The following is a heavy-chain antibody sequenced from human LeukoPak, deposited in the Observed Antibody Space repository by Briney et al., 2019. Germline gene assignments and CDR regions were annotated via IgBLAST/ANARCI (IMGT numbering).Heavy chain of an antibody. CDR3: ARGPGLRYFDRLLSDNDY. CDR1: GYSFTSYW. J-gene: IGHJ4*02. Sequence: GESLKISCKGSGYSFTSYWIGWVRQMPGKGLEWMGIIYPGDSDTRYSPSFQGQVTISADKSISTAYLQWSSLKASDTAMYYCARGPGLRYFDRLLSDNDYWGQGTLVTVSS. V-gene: IGHV5-51*01. CDR2: IYPGDSDT. D-gene: IGHD3-9*01.